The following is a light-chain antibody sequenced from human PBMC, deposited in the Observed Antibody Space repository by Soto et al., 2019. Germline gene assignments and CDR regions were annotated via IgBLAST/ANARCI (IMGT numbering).Light chain of an antibody. CDR1: QSVSSY. CDR3: QQYDNWPPLT. J-gene: IGKJ4*01. CDR2: GAS. V-gene: IGKV3-15*01. Sequence: EIVLTQSPATLSLSPGERATLSCRASQSVSSYLAWYQQKPGQAPRLLIYGASTRATGIPARFSGSGSGTEFTLTISSLQSELFAVYYCQQYDNWPPLTFGGGTKVDIK.